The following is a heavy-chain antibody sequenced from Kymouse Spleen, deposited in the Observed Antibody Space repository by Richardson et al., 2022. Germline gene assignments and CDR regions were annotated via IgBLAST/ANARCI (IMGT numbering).Heavy chain of an antibody. Sequence: QVQLVESGGGVVQPGRSLRLSCAASGFTFSSYGMHWVRQAPGKGLEWVAVIWYDGSNKYYADSVKGRFTISRDNSKNTLYLQMNSLRAEDTAVYYCARDNWNYRYYYGMDVWGQGTTVTVSS. V-gene: IGHV3-33*01. D-gene: IGHD1-7*01. CDR2: IWYDGSNK. J-gene: IGHJ6*02. CDR3: ARDNWNYRYYYGMDV. CDR1: GFTFSSYG.